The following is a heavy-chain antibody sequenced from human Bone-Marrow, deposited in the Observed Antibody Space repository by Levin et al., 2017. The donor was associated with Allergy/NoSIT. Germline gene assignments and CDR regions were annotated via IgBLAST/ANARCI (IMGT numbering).Heavy chain of an antibody. CDR3: GSCHASLFMDI. Sequence: KTSETLSLTCTVSGGSLSSGTSYWGWIRQPPGKGLEWIGNIHYIGSTYYNPSLSSRVTISVDTSRNQFSLRLSSVTAADTAVYFCGSCHASLFMDIWGKGTTVIVSP. D-gene: IGHD3-10*02. CDR2: IHYIGST. CDR1: GGSLSSGTSY. V-gene: IGHV4-39*01. J-gene: IGHJ6*04.